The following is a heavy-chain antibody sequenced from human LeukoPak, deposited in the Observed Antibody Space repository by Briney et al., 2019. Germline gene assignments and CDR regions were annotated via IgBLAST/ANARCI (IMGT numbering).Heavy chain of an antibody. CDR2: TSSDLNVK. CDR3: ARDTSTAFDY. V-gene: IGHV3-30-3*01. Sequence: PGGSLRLSCTASGFTFRNYVIHWVRQAPGKGLEWVAVTSSDLNVKLYADSVKGRFTISRDNSKNTLYLQMNSLRAEDTAVYYSARDTSTAFDYWGQGTLVTVSS. J-gene: IGHJ4*02. D-gene: IGHD1-26*01. CDR1: GFTFRNYV.